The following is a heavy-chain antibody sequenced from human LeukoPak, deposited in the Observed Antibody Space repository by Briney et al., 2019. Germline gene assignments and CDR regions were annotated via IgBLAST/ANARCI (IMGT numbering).Heavy chain of an antibody. D-gene: IGHD2-15*01. Sequence: ASVKVSCKASGYTFTGYYMHWVRQAPGQGLEWMGWINPNSGGTNYAQKFQGRVTMTRDTSISTAYMELSRLRSDDTAVYCCAXXXXXVVAAVPPGYWGQGTLVTVSS. CDR2: INPNSGGT. CDR3: AXXXXXVVAAVPPGY. J-gene: IGHJ4*02. V-gene: IGHV1-2*02. CDR1: GYTFTGYY.